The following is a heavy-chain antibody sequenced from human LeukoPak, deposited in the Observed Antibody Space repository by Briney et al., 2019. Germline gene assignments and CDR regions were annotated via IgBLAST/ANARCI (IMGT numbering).Heavy chain of an antibody. V-gene: IGHV1-69*06. CDR3: ATGGFGEFNPNAFDI. J-gene: IGHJ3*02. D-gene: IGHD3-10*01. CDR1: GGTFSSYA. Sequence: SVKVSCKASGGTFSSYAISWVRQAPGQGLEWMGGIIPIFGTANYAQKFQGRVTITADKSTSTAYMELSRLRSEDTAVYYCATGGFGEFNPNAFDIWGQGTMVTVSS. CDR2: IIPIFGTA.